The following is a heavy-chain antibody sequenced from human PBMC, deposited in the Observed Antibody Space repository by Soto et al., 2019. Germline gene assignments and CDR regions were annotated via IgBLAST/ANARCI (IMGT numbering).Heavy chain of an antibody. CDR1: RDTLTGNY. Sequence: GASAKPTSRDPRDTLTGNYMHWARQASGQGLEWMGWINPNSGGTNYAPKFQGRVPMTRDTSISTAYMELSRLRSDDTAVYYSAKQMATRNFDNGGPGTLSTAS. V-gene: IGHV1-2*02. D-gene: IGHD5-12*01. J-gene: IGHJ4*02. CDR2: INPNSGGT. CDR3: AKQMATRNFDN.